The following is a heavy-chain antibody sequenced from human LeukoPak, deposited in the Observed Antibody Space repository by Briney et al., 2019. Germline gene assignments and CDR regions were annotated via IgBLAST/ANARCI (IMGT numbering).Heavy chain of an antibody. J-gene: IGHJ5*02. V-gene: IGHV3-74*01. CDR2: ISSDGSST. CDR3: ARDRNWNFLPEFDP. D-gene: IGHD1-7*01. Sequence: GGSLRLSCAASGFTFSSYWMHWVRQAPGKGLVWVSRISSDGSSTTYADSVKGRFTISRDNAKNTLYLQMNSLRAEDTAVYYCARDRNWNFLPEFDPWGQGTLVTVSS. CDR1: GFTFSSYW.